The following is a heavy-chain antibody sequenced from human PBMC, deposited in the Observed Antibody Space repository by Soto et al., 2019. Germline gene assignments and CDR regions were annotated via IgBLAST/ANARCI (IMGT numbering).Heavy chain of an antibody. CDR2: FHPEDGER. V-gene: IGHV1-24*01. Sequence: APAKVSGKLSGYTLTELSMPWVRQAAGEGLEWMGGFHPEDGERIYAQKFQGRVSMTEYTSTDIAYMELSSLRSEDTAVYYSAITGIVVVHNVSDPGGQGTIVTVAS. CDR1: GYTLTELS. D-gene: IGHD3-22*01. CDR3: AITGIVVVHNVSDP. J-gene: IGHJ5*02.